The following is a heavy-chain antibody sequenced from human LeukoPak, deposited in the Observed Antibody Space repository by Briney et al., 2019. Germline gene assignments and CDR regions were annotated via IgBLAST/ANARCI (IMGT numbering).Heavy chain of an antibody. CDR3: ARDGVGTYDY. CDR1: GYTFTDYY. V-gene: IGHV1-2*02. J-gene: IGHJ4*02. CDR2: INPNNGDT. Sequence: ALVRVSCKPSGYTFTDYYIHWLRQAPGQGLEWMGWINPNNGDTNYAQKFQGSVTMTRDTSINTAYMELSTLTSDDTAVYYCARDGVGTYDYWGQGTLVTVSS. D-gene: IGHD3-3*01.